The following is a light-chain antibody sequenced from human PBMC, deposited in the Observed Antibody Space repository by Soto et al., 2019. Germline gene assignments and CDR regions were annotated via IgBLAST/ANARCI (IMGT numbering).Light chain of an antibody. Sequence: DTQMTQSPSTLSASVGDRVTITCRASQSISNCLAWYQQRPGRAPNLLIHTASTLKSGVPSRFSGSGAGTEFTRTISSLQPDDFATYYCQQYKSYSPTFGQGTKVEIK. J-gene: IGKJ1*01. CDR2: TAS. CDR3: QQYKSYSPT. V-gene: IGKV1-5*03. CDR1: QSISNC.